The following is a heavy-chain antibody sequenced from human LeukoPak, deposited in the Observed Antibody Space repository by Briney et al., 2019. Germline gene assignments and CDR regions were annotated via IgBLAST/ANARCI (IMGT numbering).Heavy chain of an antibody. V-gene: IGHV3-23*01. Sequence: GGSLRLSCAASGFTFSNFVMSWVRQAPGKGLEWVSTISGSGSNTFYADSVKGRFTFSRDNSKNTLYLQMNSLRAEDTAIYYCARSCFTSSGGYCPSESLNYFGPWGQGTLVTVSS. J-gene: IGHJ5*02. CDR3: ARSCFTSSGGYCPSESLNYFGP. CDR1: GFTFSNFV. D-gene: IGHD3-10*01. CDR2: ISGSGSNT.